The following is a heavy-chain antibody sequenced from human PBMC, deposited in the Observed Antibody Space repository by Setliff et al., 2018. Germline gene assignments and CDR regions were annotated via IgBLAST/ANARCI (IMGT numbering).Heavy chain of an antibody. CDR3: ARQRRIWNDLDYFDY. J-gene: IGHJ4*02. Sequence: SETLSLTCSVSAGSVSSSSYYWGWIRQPPGKGLEWIGSIHDSGTTYYNPSLKSRVTISIDTSKSQFSLRLSSVTAADTAVYYCARQRRIWNDLDYFDYWGQGTLVTVSS. CDR2: IHDSGTT. CDR1: AGSVSSSSYY. D-gene: IGHD1-1*01. V-gene: IGHV4-39*07.